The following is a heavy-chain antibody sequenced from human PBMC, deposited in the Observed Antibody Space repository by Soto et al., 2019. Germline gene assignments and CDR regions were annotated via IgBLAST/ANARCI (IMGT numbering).Heavy chain of an antibody. J-gene: IGHJ6*03. V-gene: IGHV3-30*18. Sequence: GGSLRLSCAASGFTFSSYGMHWVRQAPGKGLEWVAVISYDGSNKYYADSVKGRFTISRDNSKNTLYLQMNSLRAEDTAVYYCAKDAYSSSSSARYYYYYMDVWGKGTTVTVSS. CDR1: GFTFSSYG. CDR3: AKDAYSSSSSARYYYYYMDV. D-gene: IGHD6-6*01. CDR2: ISYDGSNK.